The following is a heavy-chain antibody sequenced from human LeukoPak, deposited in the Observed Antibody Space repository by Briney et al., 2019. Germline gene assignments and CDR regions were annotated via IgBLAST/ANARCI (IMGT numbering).Heavy chain of an antibody. J-gene: IGHJ5*02. CDR1: GYTFTSYG. CDR2: ISAYNGNT. Sequence: ASVKVSCKASGYTFTSYGISWVRQAPGQGLEWMGWISAYNGNTNYAQKFQGRVTITRNTSISTAYMELSSLRSEDTAIYYCARDNSVRDNAWWFDPWGQGTLVTVSS. V-gene: IGHV1-18*01. D-gene: IGHD3-10*01. CDR3: ARDNSVRDNAWWFDP.